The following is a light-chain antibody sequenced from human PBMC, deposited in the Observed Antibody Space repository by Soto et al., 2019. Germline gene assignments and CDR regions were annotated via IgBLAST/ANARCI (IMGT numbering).Light chain of an antibody. CDR2: EVN. V-gene: IGLV2-23*02. J-gene: IGLJ1*01. CDR1: SSDIGSYNF. Sequence: QFVLTQPASVSGSPGQSITISCTGSSSDIGSYNFVSWYQHHPGKAPKVIIYEVNKRPSGVSDRFSGSKSGNTASLTISGLQAEDEADYYCCSYVRSSGTTHFFVFGTGTKVTVL. CDR3: CSYVRSSGTTHFFV.